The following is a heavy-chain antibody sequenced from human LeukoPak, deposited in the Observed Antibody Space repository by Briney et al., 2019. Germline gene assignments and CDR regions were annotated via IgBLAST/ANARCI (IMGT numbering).Heavy chain of an antibody. Sequence: GGSLRLSCAASRFTFYDYGMHWVRQAPGKGLEWVSGISWNSGSIGYADSVKGRFTISRDNAKNSLYMQMNSLRAEDTALYYCAKTSRGDSSGWYYFDHWGQGTLVTVSS. V-gene: IGHV3-9*01. CDR1: RFTFYDYG. CDR3: AKTSRGDSSGWYYFDH. D-gene: IGHD6-19*01. CDR2: ISWNSGSI. J-gene: IGHJ4*02.